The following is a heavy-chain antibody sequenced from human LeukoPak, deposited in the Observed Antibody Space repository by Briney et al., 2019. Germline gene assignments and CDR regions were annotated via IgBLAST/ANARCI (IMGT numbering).Heavy chain of an antibody. V-gene: IGHV3-7*01. J-gene: IGHJ4*02. CDR3: ATSGEGYSYGPHYFDY. Sequence: GGSLRLSCAASGFTFSSYWMSWVRQAPGKGLEWVANIKQDGSEKYYVGSVKGRFTISRDNAKNSLYLQMNSLRAEDTAVYYCATSGEGYSYGPHYFDYWGQGTLVTVSS. CDR2: IKQDGSEK. CDR1: GFTFSSYW. D-gene: IGHD5-18*01.